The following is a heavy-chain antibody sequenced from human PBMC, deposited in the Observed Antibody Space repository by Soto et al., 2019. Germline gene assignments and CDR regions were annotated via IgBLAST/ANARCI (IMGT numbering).Heavy chain of an antibody. CDR2: ITVNSGNT. D-gene: IGHD6-19*01. CDR3: GGGLGGGWYRFDY. V-gene: IGHV1-18*01. J-gene: IGHJ4*02. CDR1: GYTFTTYG. Sequence: QVQLVQSGVEVKKPGASVKVSCKASGYTFTTYGIGWVRQAPGQGLEWMGWITVNSGNTNYPQKLQGRGXXTXAXXTSTAYRGLRSLTSDDRAVYYCGGGLGGGWYRFDYWGQGTLVTVSS.